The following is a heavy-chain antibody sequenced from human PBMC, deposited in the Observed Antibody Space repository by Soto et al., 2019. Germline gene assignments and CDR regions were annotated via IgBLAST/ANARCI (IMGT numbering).Heavy chain of an antibody. Sequence: SVKVSCKASGGTFSSYAISWVRQAPGQGLEWMGGIIPIFGTANYAQKFQGRVTITADESTSTAYMELSSLRSEDTAVYYCARGRPRYCSGGSCPWGYYYGMDVWGQGTTVTVSS. CDR3: ARGRPRYCSGGSCPWGYYYGMDV. J-gene: IGHJ6*02. CDR1: GGTFSSYA. CDR2: IIPIFGTA. V-gene: IGHV1-69*13. D-gene: IGHD2-15*01.